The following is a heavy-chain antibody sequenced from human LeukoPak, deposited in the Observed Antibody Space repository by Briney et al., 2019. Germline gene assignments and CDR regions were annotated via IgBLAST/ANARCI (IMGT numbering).Heavy chain of an antibody. Sequence: GGSLRLSCAASGFTFSSYAMHWVRQSPGKGLEYVSAISSNGGSTYYANSVKGIFTISRDNSKNTLYLQMGSLRAEDMAVYYCARGLRLGELSLFDYWGQGTLVTVSS. V-gene: IGHV3-64*01. CDR3: ARGLRLGELSLFDY. CDR1: GFTFSSYA. J-gene: IGHJ4*02. D-gene: IGHD3-16*02. CDR2: ISSNGGST.